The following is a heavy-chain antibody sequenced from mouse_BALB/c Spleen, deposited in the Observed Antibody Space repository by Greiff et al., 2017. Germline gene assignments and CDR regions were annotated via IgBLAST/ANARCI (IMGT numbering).Heavy chain of an antibody. CDR2: IWAGGST. CDR1: GFSLTSYG. J-gene: IGHJ2*01. CDR3: ARDNYGYSYYFDY. D-gene: IGHD1-2*01. Sequence: QVQLQQSGPGLVAPSQSLSITCTVSGFSLTSYGVHWVRQPPGKGLEWLGVIWAGGSTNYNSALMSRLSISKDNSKSQVFLKMNSLQTDDTAMYYCARDNYGYSYYFDYWGQGTTLTVSS. V-gene: IGHV2-9*02.